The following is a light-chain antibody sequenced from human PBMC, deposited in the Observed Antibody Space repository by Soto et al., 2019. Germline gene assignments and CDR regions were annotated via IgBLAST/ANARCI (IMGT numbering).Light chain of an antibody. V-gene: IGKV3-15*01. CDR2: GAS. J-gene: IGKJ1*01. CDR1: QSVSSN. Sequence: EVVMTQSPATLAMSQGERATLSCRAIQSVSSNLAWYQHKPGQAPRILIYGASTRVTGVPARFSGSGSGTEFTLTISSLQSEDFAVYYCLQYNNWPWTFGQGTNVDI. CDR3: LQYNNWPWT.